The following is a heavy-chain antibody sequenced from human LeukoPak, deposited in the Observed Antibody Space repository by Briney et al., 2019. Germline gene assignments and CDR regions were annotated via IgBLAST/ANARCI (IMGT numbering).Heavy chain of an antibody. V-gene: IGHV3-23*01. CDR1: GFTFSNYA. Sequence: GGSLRLSCAASGFTFSNYAMSWVRQAPGKGLEWVSAISGSGGSTYYADSVKGRFTISRDNSKNTLYLQMNSLRAEDTAVYYCARDPYSSGWYFDYWGQGTLVTVSS. CDR3: ARDPYSSGWYFDY. CDR2: ISGSGGST. J-gene: IGHJ4*02. D-gene: IGHD6-19*01.